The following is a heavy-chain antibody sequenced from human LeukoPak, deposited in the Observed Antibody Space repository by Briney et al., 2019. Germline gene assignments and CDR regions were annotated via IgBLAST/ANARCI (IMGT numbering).Heavy chain of an antibody. V-gene: IGHV1-69*01. CDR2: IIPIFGTA. Sequence: SVKVSFKASVGTFSSYAISWVRQAPGQGLEWMGGIIPIFGTANYAQKFQGRVTITADESTSTAYMALSSLRSEDTAVYYCAREGAVVSRNGAFDIWGQGTMVTVSS. CDR3: AREGAVVSRNGAFDI. D-gene: IGHD2-21*01. J-gene: IGHJ3*02. CDR1: VGTFSSYA.